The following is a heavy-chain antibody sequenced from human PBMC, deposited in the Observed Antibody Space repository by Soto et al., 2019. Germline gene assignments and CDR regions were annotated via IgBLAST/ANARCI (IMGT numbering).Heavy chain of an antibody. D-gene: IGHD1-26*01. CDR3: ATDRALGATLGAIDF. Sequence: GGSLRLSCAASGFTFSNIAMHWVRQAPGKGLEWVAAISYDGTYRPYADFARGRFTISRDNSQKTLYLQMNSLRPEDTALYYCATDRALGATLGAIDFWGQGTLVTVS. V-gene: IGHV3-30-3*01. CDR2: ISYDGTYR. J-gene: IGHJ4*02. CDR1: GFTFSNIA.